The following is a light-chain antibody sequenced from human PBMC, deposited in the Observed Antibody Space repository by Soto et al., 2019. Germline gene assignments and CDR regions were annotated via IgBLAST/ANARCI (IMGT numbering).Light chain of an antibody. Sequence: QSVLTQPPSASGSPGQSVTISCTGTSSDVGGYNYVSWYQQHPGKALKLMIYEVSKRPSGVPDRFSGSKSGNTASLTVSGLQAEDEADYYCTSYAGSNNFFYVFGTGTKVTVL. CDR1: SSDVGGYNY. CDR3: TSYAGSNNFFYV. CDR2: EVS. V-gene: IGLV2-8*01. J-gene: IGLJ1*01.